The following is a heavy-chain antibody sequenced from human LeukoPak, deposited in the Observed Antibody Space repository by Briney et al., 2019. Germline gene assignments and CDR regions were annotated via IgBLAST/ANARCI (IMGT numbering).Heavy chain of an antibody. D-gene: IGHD3-10*01. J-gene: IGHJ5*02. CDR3: ARKSGGRLLWFGVARRTNWFDP. CDR2: INHSGST. V-gene: IGHV4-34*01. Sequence: KTSETLSLTCAVYGGSFSGYYWSWIRQPPGKGLEWIGEINHSGSTNYNPSLQSRITISVDTSKNQFSLKLSSVTAADTAVYYCARKSGGRLLWFGVARRTNWFDPWGQGTLVTVSS. CDR1: GGSFSGYY.